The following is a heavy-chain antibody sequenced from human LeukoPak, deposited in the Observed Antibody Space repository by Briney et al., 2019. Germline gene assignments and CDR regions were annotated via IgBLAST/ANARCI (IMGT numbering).Heavy chain of an antibody. CDR3: AHSSSFQQH. J-gene: IGHJ1*01. CDR2: INHSGST. V-gene: IGHV4-34*01. Sequence: KPSETLSLTCAVYGGSFSSYYCSWIRQSPGKGLEWIGEINHSGSTDYNPSLKSRVTISVDTSKNQFSLRLSSVTAADTAVYYCAHSSSFQQHWGQGTLVTVSS. D-gene: IGHD2/OR15-2a*01. CDR1: GGSFSSYY.